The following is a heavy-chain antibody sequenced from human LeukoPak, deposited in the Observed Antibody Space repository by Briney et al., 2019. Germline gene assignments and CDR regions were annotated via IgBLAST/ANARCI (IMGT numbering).Heavy chain of an antibody. J-gene: IGHJ4*02. Sequence: GGSLRLSCAASGFTFSNYAMSWVRQAPGKGLEWVSGISGSGDRTYYADSVKGRFTISRDNSKNTLYLQMISLIAEDTAVYYCAKMSGDCSSTTCSSFDYWGQGTLVTVSS. D-gene: IGHD2-2*01. V-gene: IGHV3-23*01. CDR3: AKMSGDCSSTTCSSFDY. CDR1: GFTFSNYA. CDR2: ISGSGDRT.